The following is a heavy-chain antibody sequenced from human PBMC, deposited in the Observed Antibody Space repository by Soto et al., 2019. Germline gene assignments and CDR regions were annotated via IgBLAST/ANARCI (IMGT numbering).Heavy chain of an antibody. V-gene: IGHV3-15*01. CDR3: TTDPISAGSSWYYYYYGMDV. D-gene: IGHD6-13*01. CDR2: IKSKTDGGTT. CDR1: GFTFSNAW. J-gene: IGHJ6*02. Sequence: PGGSLRLSCAASGFTFSNAWMSWVRQAPGKGLEWVGRIKSKTDGGTTDYAAPVKGRFTISRDDSKNTLYLQMNSLKTEDTAVYYCTTDPISAGSSWYYYYYGMDVWGQGTTVTVSS.